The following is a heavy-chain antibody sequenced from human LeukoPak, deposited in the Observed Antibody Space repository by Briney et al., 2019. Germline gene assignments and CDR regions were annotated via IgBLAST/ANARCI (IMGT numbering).Heavy chain of an antibody. J-gene: IGHJ4*02. CDR3: ARSDYTKFDY. D-gene: IGHD4-11*01. V-gene: IGHV5-51*01. CDR1: GYSFSSYW. Sequence: GESLKISCKGSGYSFSSYWIGWVRQMPGKGLEWMGIIFPGDSDTTYSPSFQGQVTISADKSINTASLQWSSLKASDTAMYYRARSDYTKFDYWGQGTLVTVAS. CDR2: IFPGDSDT.